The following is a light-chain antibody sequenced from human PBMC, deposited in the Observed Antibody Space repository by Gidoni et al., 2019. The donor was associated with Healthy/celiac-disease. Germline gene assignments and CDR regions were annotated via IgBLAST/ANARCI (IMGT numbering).Light chain of an antibody. V-gene: IGKV3-15*01. Sequence: EIVMTPSPATPSVSPGERATLPCRASQSVSSNLAWYQQKPGQAPRLLIYGASTRATGIPARFSGSGSGTEFTLTISSLQSEDFAVYYCQQYNSWPRTFGQGTKVEIK. CDR2: GAS. J-gene: IGKJ1*01. CDR1: QSVSSN. CDR3: QQYNSWPRT.